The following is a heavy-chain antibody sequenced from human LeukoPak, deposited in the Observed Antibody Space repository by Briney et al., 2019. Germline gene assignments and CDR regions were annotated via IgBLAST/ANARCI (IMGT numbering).Heavy chain of an antibody. J-gene: IGHJ4*02. D-gene: IGHD6-13*01. CDR1: GYTFTSYD. CDR2: MNPNSGNT. Sequence: ASVKVSCKASGYTFTSYDINWVRQATGQGLEWMGWMNPNSGNTGYAQKFQGRVTITRNTSISTAYMELSRLRPDDTAVYYCARSAESSSWVEFDYWGQGTLVTVSS. CDR3: ARSAESSSWVEFDY. V-gene: IGHV1-8*03.